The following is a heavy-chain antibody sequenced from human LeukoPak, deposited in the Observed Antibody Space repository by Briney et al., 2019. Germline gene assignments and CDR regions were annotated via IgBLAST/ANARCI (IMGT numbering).Heavy chain of an antibody. J-gene: IGHJ5*01. CDR2: VYYGRTT. D-gene: IGHD5-12*01. V-gene: IGHV4-39*01. CDR3: VRHDGRGGATMGAFDS. CDR1: AASFISSSHH. Sequence: SETLSLTCTVSAASFISSSHHWGWIRQSPGKGLEWIGTVYYGRTTYYNPSLDGRVTLSLDTSANHFSLQLNSVTAADTAVYYCVRHDGRGGATMGAFDSWGQGSLVTVSS.